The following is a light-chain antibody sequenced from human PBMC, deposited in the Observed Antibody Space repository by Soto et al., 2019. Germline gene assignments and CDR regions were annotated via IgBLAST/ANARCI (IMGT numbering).Light chain of an antibody. Sequence: DIQMTQSPSSLSASVGDRVTITCRAGQGISNYLACYQQQPGKVPKLLIYAASTLQSGVPSRFSGSGSGTDFTLTISSLQPDDVAPYCCQTYNSAPLPFGGGNKVEIK. J-gene: IGKJ4*01. V-gene: IGKV1-27*01. CDR2: AAS. CDR1: QGISNY. CDR3: QTYNSAPLP.